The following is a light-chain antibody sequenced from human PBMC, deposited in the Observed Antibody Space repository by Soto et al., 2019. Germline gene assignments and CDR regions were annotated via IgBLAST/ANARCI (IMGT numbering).Light chain of an antibody. CDR1: QSVSRTY. Sequence: EIVVTQSPGTLSLSPGERATLSCRASQSVSRTYLAWYQQKPGRAPRLLIYGASRRATGIPDRFSGSGSGTDFTLTISRLAPEDFAVYYCHQYGSSPQTFGQGTKVEIK. J-gene: IGKJ1*01. CDR3: HQYGSSPQT. V-gene: IGKV3-20*01. CDR2: GAS.